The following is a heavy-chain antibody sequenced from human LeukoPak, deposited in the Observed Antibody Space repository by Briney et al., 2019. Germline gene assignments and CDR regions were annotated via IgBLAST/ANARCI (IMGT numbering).Heavy chain of an antibody. Sequence: KSSETLSLTCTVSGRSISSYYWSWIRQPPGKGLEWIGYIYYSGSTNYNPSLKSRVTISVDTSKNQFSLKLSSVTAADTAVYYCARERVGYFDYWGQGTLVTVSS. D-gene: IGHD1-26*01. CDR2: IYYSGST. V-gene: IGHV4-59*01. J-gene: IGHJ4*02. CDR3: ARERVGYFDY. CDR1: GRSISSYY.